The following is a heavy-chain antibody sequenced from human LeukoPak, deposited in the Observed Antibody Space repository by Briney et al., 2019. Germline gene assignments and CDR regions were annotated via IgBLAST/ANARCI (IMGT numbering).Heavy chain of an antibody. CDR1: GFTLCNYA. CDR2: IVGSGGST. D-gene: IGHD3-9*01. J-gene: IGHJ4*02. Sequence: GGFPRLSRAASGFTLCNYAMGWGPQAPGKGLEWGSAIVGSGGSTYYADSVKGRFSISRGNSKNTLFLQMNSLRVEDTALYYCSKWGDYDVLTGYYDSDFWGQGTLVTVSS. CDR3: SKWGDYDVLTGYYDSDF. V-gene: IGHV3-23*01.